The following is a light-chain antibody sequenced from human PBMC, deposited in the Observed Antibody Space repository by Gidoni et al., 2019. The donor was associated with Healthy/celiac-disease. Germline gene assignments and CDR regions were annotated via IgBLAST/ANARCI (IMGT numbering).Light chain of an antibody. J-gene: IGKJ1*01. CDR3: QQYNNCPRT. CDR1: QSVSSS. V-gene: IGKV3-15*01. Sequence: ELVMTQSPATLSVSPGERATPSCRASQSVSSSLAWYQQTPGQATMLLIYGASTRATGIPAMFSSSGSGTDFTLIISSLHSDVFAFYCRQQYNNCPRTFGQGTKVEIK. CDR2: GAS.